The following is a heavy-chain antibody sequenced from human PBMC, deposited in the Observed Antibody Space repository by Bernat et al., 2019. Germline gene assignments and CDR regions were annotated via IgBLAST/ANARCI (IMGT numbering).Heavy chain of an antibody. Sequence: EVQLVESGGGLVQPGGSLRLSCAASGFTFSSYWMHWVRQAPGKGLVWVSHINSDGSSTSYADSVKGRFTISRDNAKNTLYLQMNSLRAEDTAVYYCARDSDCSGGSCYRDWYFDLWGRGTLVTVSS. CDR2: INSDGSST. CDR3: ARDSDCSGGSCYRDWYFDL. V-gene: IGHV3-74*01. CDR1: GFTFSSYW. J-gene: IGHJ2*01. D-gene: IGHD2-15*01.